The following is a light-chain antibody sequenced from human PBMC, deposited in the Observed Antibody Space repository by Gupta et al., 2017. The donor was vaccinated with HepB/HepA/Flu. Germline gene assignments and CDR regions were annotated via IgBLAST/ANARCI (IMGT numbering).Light chain of an antibody. J-gene: IGKJ2*01. Sequence: QLTQSPSFLSASVEGRVTITCRASQGISNFLAWYQQKPGKAPALLIYSASTLQSGVPSWIIGSGSGTEYTPLTISLQPEDYSTYYYQQLHIFSPGYFGQGTKVDI. CDR2: SAS. CDR3: QQLHIFSPGY. CDR1: QGISNF. V-gene: IGKV1-9*01.